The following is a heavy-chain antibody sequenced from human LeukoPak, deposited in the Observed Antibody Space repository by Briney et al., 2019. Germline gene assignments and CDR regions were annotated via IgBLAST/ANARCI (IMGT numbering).Heavy chain of an antibody. CDR1: GLTFRSYW. CDR3: IRDGDDFNFDY. J-gene: IGHJ4*02. CDR2: VIRDGSFT. Sequence: QPGGSLRLSCAASGLTFRSYWMHWVRQAPGKGLEWVSRVIRDGSFTNYADSVKGRFTISRDNAKNTLYLQMSSLRAEDTAVYFCIRDGDDFNFDYWGQGSLVTVSS. V-gene: IGHV3-74*01. D-gene: IGHD5-24*01.